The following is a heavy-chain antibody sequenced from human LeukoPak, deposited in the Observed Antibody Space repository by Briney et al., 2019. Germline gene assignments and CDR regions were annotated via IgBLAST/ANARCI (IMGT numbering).Heavy chain of an antibody. J-gene: IGHJ4*02. CDR2: ISYDGSNK. CDR3: ARVAAGCSGGSCSGFDY. V-gene: IGHV3-30-3*01. Sequence: PGRSLRLSCAASGFTFSSYAMHWVRQAPGKGLEWVAVISYDGSNKYYADSVKGRFTISRDSSKSTLYLQMNSLRAEDTAVYYCARVAAGCSGGSCSGFDYWGQGTLVTVSS. CDR1: GFTFSSYA. D-gene: IGHD2-15*01.